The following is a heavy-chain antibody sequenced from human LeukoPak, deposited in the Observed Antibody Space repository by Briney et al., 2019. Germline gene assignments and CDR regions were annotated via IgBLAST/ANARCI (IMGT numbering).Heavy chain of an antibody. J-gene: IGHJ4*02. V-gene: IGHV1-69*13. CDR1: GGTFSSYA. D-gene: IGHD4-23*01. CDR2: IIPIFGTA. Sequence: ASVKVSCKASGGTFSSYAISWVRQAPGQGLEWMGGIIPIFGTANYAQKFQGRVTITADESTSTAYMELSSLRSEDTAVYYCARGESMTTVVTPRYWGQGTLVTVSS. CDR3: ARGESMTTVVTPRY.